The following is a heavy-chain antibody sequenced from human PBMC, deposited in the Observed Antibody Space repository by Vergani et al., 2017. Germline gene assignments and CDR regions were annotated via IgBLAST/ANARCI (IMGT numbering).Heavy chain of an antibody. V-gene: IGHV4-38-2*02. CDR2: IHNRGKT. CDR3: ARESVYCGGDCYLHDY. Sequence: QVRLEESGPGLVKPSETLSLTCSVSGYSIGSGFYWAWIRQSPGEGLQWLTSIHNRGKTYHNPSLKSRVSVSLDTSKNRFSLNLTSVTATDTAVYYCARESVYCGGDCYLHDYWGQGTLVTVSS. D-gene: IGHD2-21*02. CDR1: GYSIGSGFY. J-gene: IGHJ4*02.